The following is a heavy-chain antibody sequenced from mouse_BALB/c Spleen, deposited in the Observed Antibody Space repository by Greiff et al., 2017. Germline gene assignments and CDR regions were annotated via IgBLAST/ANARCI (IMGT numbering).Heavy chain of an antibody. J-gene: IGHJ4*01. CDR1: GFTFSSFG. V-gene: IGHV5-17*02. CDR2: ISSGSSTI. CDR3: ARWGLYYDYDRNAMDY. Sequence: DVHLVESGGGLVQPGGSRKLSCAASGFTFSSFGMHWVRQAPEKGLEWVAYISSGSSTIYYADTVKGRFTISRDNPKNTLFLQMTSLRSEDTAMYYCARWGLYYDYDRNAMDYWGQGTSVTVSS. D-gene: IGHD2-4*01.